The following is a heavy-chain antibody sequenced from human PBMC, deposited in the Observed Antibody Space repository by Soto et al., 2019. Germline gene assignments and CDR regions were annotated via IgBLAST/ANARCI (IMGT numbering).Heavy chain of an antibody. J-gene: IGHJ6*02. V-gene: IGHV4-39*01. CDR3: AKGRSYYYYCGVDV. CDR2: IYYSGST. CDR1: GGSISSSSYY. Sequence: SETLSLTCTVSGGSISSSSYYWGWIRQPPGKGLEWIGSIYYSGSTYYNPSLKSRVTISVDTSKNQFSLKLSSVTAADTAVYYCAKGRSYYYYCGVDVWGQGTTVTVSS.